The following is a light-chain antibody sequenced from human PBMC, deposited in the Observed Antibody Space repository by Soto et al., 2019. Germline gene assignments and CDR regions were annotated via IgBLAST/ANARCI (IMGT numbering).Light chain of an antibody. V-gene: IGKV1-5*03. CDR2: KAS. J-gene: IGKJ4*01. Sequence: DIQMTPSPSTLSASVGDRVTITCRASQSMSSWLAWYQQKPGKAPKLLLYKASSLESGVPSRFSGSGSGTEFTLTISSLQPDDFATYYCQQYNSYPLTFGGGTKVDIK. CDR1: QSMSSW. CDR3: QQYNSYPLT.